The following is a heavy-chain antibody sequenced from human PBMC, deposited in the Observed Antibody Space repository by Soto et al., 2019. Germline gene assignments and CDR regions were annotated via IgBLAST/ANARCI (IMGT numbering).Heavy chain of an antibody. CDR2: INADGTTT. CDR1: EFTFSTYW. Sequence: EVHLVESGGGLVQPGGSLRLSCAVSEFTFSTYWMHWVRQAPGKGLVWVSRINADGTTTTYADSVKGRFTISRDNAKNTLYLQMNSLRAEDTAVYFCATVATHSYNWVDPWGQGTLVTISS. D-gene: IGHD3-3*02. CDR3: ATVATHSYNWVDP. V-gene: IGHV3-74*01. J-gene: IGHJ5*02.